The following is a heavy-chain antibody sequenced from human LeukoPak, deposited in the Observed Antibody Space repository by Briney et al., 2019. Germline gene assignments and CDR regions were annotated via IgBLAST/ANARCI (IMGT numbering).Heavy chain of an antibody. Sequence: GESLQISCKGSGYSFTSYWIGWVRQLPGKGLEWMGLIYPGDSDTRYSPSFQGQVTISADKSISTAYLQWSSLKASDTAMYYCARQVAAAAPRDGDWFDPWGQGTLVTVSS. V-gene: IGHV5-51*01. CDR2: IYPGDSDT. CDR3: ARQVAAAAPRDGDWFDP. CDR1: GYSFTSYW. J-gene: IGHJ5*02. D-gene: IGHD6-13*01.